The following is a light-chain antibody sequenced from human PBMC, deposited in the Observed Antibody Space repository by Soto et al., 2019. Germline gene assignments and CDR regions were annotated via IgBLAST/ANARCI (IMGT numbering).Light chain of an antibody. CDR2: KAS. V-gene: IGKV1-5*03. J-gene: IGKJ1*01. CDR3: QQCNMYPWT. CDR1: HSISYW. Sequence: DIQMTQSPSTLAASVGDRVTITCRASHSISYWLAWYQQKQGKXXKXXISKASTLENGVPSRFSGSGSGTEGTISITSLQPDDCETYYGQQCNMYPWTFGQGTKVDI.